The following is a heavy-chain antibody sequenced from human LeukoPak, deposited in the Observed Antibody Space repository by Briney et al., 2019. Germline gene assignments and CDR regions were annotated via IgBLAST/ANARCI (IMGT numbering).Heavy chain of an antibody. CDR2: IKSKIDGGTT. D-gene: IGHD2-2*01. CDR3: TTAGGVPAAITDFDY. J-gene: IGHJ4*02. CDR1: GFTSSNAW. V-gene: IGHV3-15*01. Sequence: GGSLTLSCAPSGFTSSNAWMSWVRQAPGRGLEWVGRIKSKIDGGTTDYAAPVKGRFTISRDDSKNTLYLQMNSLKTEDAAVYYCTTAGGVPAAITDFDYWGQGTLVTVSS.